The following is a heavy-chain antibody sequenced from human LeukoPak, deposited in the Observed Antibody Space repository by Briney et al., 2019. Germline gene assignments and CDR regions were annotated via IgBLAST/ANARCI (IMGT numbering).Heavy chain of an antibody. V-gene: IGHV3-33*01. CDR3: ARVRIVATTFDY. D-gene: IGHD5-12*01. J-gene: IGHJ4*02. CDR2: IWYDGSNK. CDR1: GFSFSNYG. Sequence: GRSLRLSCAASGFSFSNYGMHWVRQAPGKGLEWVAVIWYDGSNKYYADSVKGRFTISRDNSKNTLYLQMNSLRAEDTAVYYCARVRIVATTFDYWGQGTLVTVSS.